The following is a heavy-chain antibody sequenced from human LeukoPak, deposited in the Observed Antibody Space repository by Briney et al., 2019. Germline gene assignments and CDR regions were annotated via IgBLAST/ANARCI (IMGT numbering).Heavy chain of an antibody. Sequence: GGSLRLSCVASGFTFSNYWMSWVRQAPGKGLEWVANIKQDGSEKYYVDSVKGRFTISRDNSKNTLYLQMNSLRAEDTAVYYCAKPAESYYYYYGMDVWGQGTTVTVSS. CDR3: AKPAESYYYYYGMDV. CDR1: GFTFSNYW. V-gene: IGHV3-7*03. CDR2: IKQDGSEK. J-gene: IGHJ6*02.